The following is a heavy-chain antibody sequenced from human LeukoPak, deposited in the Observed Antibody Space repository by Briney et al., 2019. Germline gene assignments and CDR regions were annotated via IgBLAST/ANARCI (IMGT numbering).Heavy chain of an antibody. D-gene: IGHD4-23*01. J-gene: IGHJ4*02. CDR1: GFTFSSYG. CDR2: VSGSGSTT. V-gene: IGHV3-23*01. CDR3: AKSLDYGGNRARLDF. Sequence: GGSLRLSCAASGFTFSSYGMNWVRQAPGKGLEWVSAVSGSGSTTYYARSVKGRFTVSRDNSKNTLYLQMNSLRVDDTAVYYCAKSLDYGGNRARLDFWGQGTLVIVSS.